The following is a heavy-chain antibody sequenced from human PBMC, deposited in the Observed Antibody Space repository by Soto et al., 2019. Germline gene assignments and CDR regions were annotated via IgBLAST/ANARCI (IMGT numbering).Heavy chain of an antibody. D-gene: IGHD3-22*01. CDR3: ARHYYDSTGYYRSPLGD. Sequence: VQLQQWGAGLLKPSETLSLTCEVSGGSFGGYYWSWIRQPPGKGLEWIGEINHVATTNYNPSLKSRVTISLDMSKNQFPLKLTSVTAADTAVYYCARHYYDSTGYYRSPLGDWGQGTLVTVSS. V-gene: IGHV4-34*01. J-gene: IGHJ4*02. CDR2: INHVATT. CDR1: GGSFGGYY.